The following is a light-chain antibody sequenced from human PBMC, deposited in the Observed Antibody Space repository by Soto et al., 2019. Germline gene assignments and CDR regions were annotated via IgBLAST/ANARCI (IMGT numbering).Light chain of an antibody. CDR1: SSDVGTYNL. J-gene: IGLJ3*02. CDR3: FSYAAHSTWV. CDR2: EGG. V-gene: IGLV2-23*01. Sequence: QSVLTQPASVSGSPGQSITISCTGTSSDVGTYNLVSWYQQHPGKAPKLMIYEGGKRPSGVSNRFSGSKSGNTASLTISGLQAEDGADYYCFSYAAHSTWVFGGGTQLPVL.